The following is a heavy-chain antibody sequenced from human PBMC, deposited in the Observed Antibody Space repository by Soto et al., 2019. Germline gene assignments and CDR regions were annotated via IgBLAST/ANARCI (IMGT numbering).Heavy chain of an antibody. D-gene: IGHD6-13*01. Sequence: PSVTVSCTASGGNFSSQRIKLVEQAPGQGLEWVGGIVPIYRTADYAQKFQGRVTITADESARTSYMELRSLKSQDTAVYYCVRDSGAKLSSSWGQGTLVTVSS. V-gene: IGHV1-69*01. CDR2: IVPIYRTA. CDR1: GGNFSSQR. CDR3: VRDSGAKLSSS. J-gene: IGHJ4*02.